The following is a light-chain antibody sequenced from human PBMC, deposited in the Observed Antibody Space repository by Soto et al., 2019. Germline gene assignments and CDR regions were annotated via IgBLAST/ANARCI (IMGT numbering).Light chain of an antibody. CDR3: QHRSKWPLT. CDR1: QSVDSN. Sequence: EIVMTQSPATLSVSPGDGATLSCRASQSVDSNLAWYQQKPGQTPRLLMYGASTRPTGIPARFSGSGSGTEFTLTISSLEPEDSAVYYCQHRSKWPLTFGGGTKVDIK. J-gene: IGKJ4*01. V-gene: IGKV3D-15*01. CDR2: GAS.